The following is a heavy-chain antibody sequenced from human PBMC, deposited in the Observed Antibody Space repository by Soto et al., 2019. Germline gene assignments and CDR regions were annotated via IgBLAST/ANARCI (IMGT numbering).Heavy chain of an antibody. CDR1: GFTFSSYA. V-gene: IGHV3-30-3*01. D-gene: IGHD3-22*01. Sequence: GGSLRLSCAASGFTFSSYAMHWVRQAPGKGLEWVAVISYDGSNKYYADSVKGRFTISRDNSKNTLYLQMNSLRAEDTAVYFCAIEGVGHYYDSSGYERGLGYWGQGTLVTVSS. CDR3: AIEGVGHYYDSSGYERGLGY. J-gene: IGHJ4*02. CDR2: ISYDGSNK.